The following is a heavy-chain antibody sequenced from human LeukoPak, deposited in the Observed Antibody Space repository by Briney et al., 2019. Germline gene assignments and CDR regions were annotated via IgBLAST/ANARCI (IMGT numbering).Heavy chain of an antibody. CDR3: ARGGQQLVHWFDP. D-gene: IGHD6-13*01. V-gene: IGHV4-59*01. J-gene: IGHJ5*02. CDR1: GGSINSYY. Sequence: SETLSLTCTVSGGSINSYYWSWIRQPPGKGLEWIGYIYYSGSTNYNPSLKSRVTISVDTSKNQFSLKLSSVTAADTAVYYCARGGQQLVHWFDPWGQGTLVTVSS. CDR2: IYYSGST.